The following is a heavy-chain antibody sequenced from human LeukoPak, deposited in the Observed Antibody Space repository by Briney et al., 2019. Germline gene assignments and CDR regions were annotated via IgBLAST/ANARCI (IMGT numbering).Heavy chain of an antibody. V-gene: IGHV4-39*07. CDR3: ARDPVIAVDAFDI. CDR1: GGSISSSSYY. J-gene: IGHJ3*02. CDR2: IYYSGST. Sequence: SETLSLTCTVSGGSISSSSYYWGWIRQPPGKGLEWIGSIYYSGSTYYNPSLKSRVTISVDTSKNQFSLKLSSVTAADTAVYYCARDPVIAVDAFDIWGQGTMVTVSS. D-gene: IGHD6-19*01.